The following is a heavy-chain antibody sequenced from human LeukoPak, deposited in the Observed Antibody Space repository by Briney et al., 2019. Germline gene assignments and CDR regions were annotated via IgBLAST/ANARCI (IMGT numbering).Heavy chain of an antibody. J-gene: IGHJ4*02. D-gene: IGHD2-2*01. V-gene: IGHV3-21*01. CDR3: AREISSSTSFDQ. Sequence: KPGGSLRLSCAASGFAFSRYSMNWVRQAPGKGLEGLAWVSSISSSGGYIYYADSVKGRFTISRDNAKNSLYLQMSSLRAEDTAVYYCAREISSSTSFDQWGQGTLVTVYS. CDR1: GFAFSRYS. CDR2: ISSSGGYI.